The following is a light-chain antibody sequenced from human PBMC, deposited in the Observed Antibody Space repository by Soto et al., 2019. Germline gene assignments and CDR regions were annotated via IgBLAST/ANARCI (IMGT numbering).Light chain of an antibody. J-gene: IGLJ1*01. CDR3: CSYAGSSTFV. CDR2: EVS. V-gene: IGLV2-23*02. Sequence: QRALTRPASVSGSPGQSITISCTGTSSDVGSYNLVSWYQQHPGKAPKLMIYEVSKRPSGVSNRFSGSKSGNTASLTISGLQAEDEADYYCCSYAGSSTFVFGTGTKVTVL. CDR1: SSDVGSYNL.